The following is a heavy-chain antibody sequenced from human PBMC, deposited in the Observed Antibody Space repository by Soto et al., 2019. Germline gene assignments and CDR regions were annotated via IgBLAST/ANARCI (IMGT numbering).Heavy chain of an antibody. CDR3: ARGILRYFDWSTLEVAWFDP. V-gene: IGHV4-30-2*01. J-gene: IGHJ5*02. CDR2: IYHSGST. CDR1: GGSISSGGYS. D-gene: IGHD3-9*01. Sequence: QLQLQESGSGLVKPSQTLSLTCAVSGGSISSGGYSWSWIRQPPGKGLEWIGYIYHSGSTYYNPSLKSRVTISVDRSKNQFSLKLSSVTAADTAVYYCARGILRYFDWSTLEVAWFDPWGQGTLVTVSS.